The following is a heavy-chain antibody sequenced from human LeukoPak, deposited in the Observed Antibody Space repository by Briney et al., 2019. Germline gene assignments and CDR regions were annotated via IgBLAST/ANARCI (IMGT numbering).Heavy chain of an antibody. Sequence: GGSLRLSCAASGFTFRSYSMNWVRQAPGKGLEWVSSISSSSSYIYYADSVKGRFTISRDNAKNSLYLQMNSLRAEDTAVYYCATGTSYGDYLFDYWGQGTLVTVSS. D-gene: IGHD4-17*01. CDR2: ISSSSSYI. CDR1: GFTFRSYS. J-gene: IGHJ4*02. CDR3: ATGTSYGDYLFDY. V-gene: IGHV3-21*01.